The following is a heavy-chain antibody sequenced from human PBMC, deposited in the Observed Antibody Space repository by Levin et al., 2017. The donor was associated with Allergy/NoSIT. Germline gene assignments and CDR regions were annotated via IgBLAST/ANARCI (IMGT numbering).Heavy chain of an antibody. Sequence: AGGSLRLSCAASGFTFSTYAMSWVRQAPGKGLEWVSAISGSGGSTYYGDSVKGRFTISRDNSKNTLYLQMNSLRAEDTAVYYCAKDRFSLDVWYGEYNWFDPWGQGTLVTVSS. D-gene: IGHD3-10*01. CDR3: AKDRFSLDVWYGEYNWFDP. CDR1: GFTFSTYA. J-gene: IGHJ5*02. V-gene: IGHV3-23*01. CDR2: ISGSGGST.